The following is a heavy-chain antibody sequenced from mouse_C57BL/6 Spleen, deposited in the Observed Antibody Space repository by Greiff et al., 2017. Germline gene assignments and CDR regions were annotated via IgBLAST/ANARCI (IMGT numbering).Heavy chain of an antibody. CDR1: GFTIKDDY. V-gene: IGHV14-4*01. CDR2: IDPENGGT. Sequence: VQLQQSGPELVRPGASVKLSCTASGFTIKDDYMNWVKQSPEQGLEWIGWIDPENGGTEYVSKFQGKATMTVDKSSSTAYLELSSLTSEDSAVYYCASAVTAVEAGFAYWGQGTLVTVSA. D-gene: IGHD1-1*01. CDR3: ASAVTAVEAGFAY. J-gene: IGHJ3*01.